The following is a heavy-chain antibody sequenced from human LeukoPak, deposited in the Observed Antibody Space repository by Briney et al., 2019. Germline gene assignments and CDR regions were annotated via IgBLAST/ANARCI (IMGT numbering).Heavy chain of an antibody. CDR1: GVTFSSYS. J-gene: IGHJ5*02. Sequence: GGSLRLSCAASGVTFSSYSMNWVRQAPGKGLEWVSSISSSSSYIYYADSVKGRFTISRDNAKNSLYLQMNSLRAEDTAVYYCARDLYSRASRFDPWGQGTLVTVSS. D-gene: IGHD6-13*01. CDR3: ARDLYSRASRFDP. CDR2: ISSSSSYI. V-gene: IGHV3-21*01.